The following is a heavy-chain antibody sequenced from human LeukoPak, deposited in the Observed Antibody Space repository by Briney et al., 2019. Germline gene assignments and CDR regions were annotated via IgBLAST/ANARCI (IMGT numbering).Heavy chain of an antibody. J-gene: IGHJ4*02. Sequence: PGGSLRLSCEASGFIFSSFELNWVRQAPGKGLEWVSHISDTGGIVYADSVKGRFTISRDNAKNSQYLQMTSLRVEDTAVYYCARSGGSYKPFDFWGQGTLATVSS. D-gene: IGHD2-15*01. CDR3: ARSGGSYKPFDF. CDR1: GFIFSSFE. CDR2: ISDTGGI. V-gene: IGHV3-48*03.